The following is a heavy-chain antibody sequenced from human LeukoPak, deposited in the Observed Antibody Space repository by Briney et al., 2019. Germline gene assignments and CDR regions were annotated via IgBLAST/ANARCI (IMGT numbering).Heavy chain of an antibody. CDR3: ARGGIAAAGATFGY. Sequence: ASQTLSLTCGVSGGSISNGGYSWSWIRQPPGKGLEWFGYIYQSGSTSYNPSLKSRVTISVDRSKNEFSLKLSSVTAADTAVYYCARGGIAAAGATFGYWGQGTLVTVSS. D-gene: IGHD6-13*01. CDR1: GGSISNGGYS. V-gene: IGHV4-30-2*01. CDR2: IYQSGST. J-gene: IGHJ4*02.